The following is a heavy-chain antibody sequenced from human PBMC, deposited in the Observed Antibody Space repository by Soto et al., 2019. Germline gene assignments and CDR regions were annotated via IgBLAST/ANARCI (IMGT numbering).Heavy chain of an antibody. CDR1: GFTFSSYG. CDR3: ARVYGSSPNWFDP. J-gene: IGHJ5*02. D-gene: IGHD6-13*01. Sequence: GGSLRLSCAASGFTFSSYGMHWVRQAPGKGLEWVAVIWYDGSNKYYADSVKGRFTISRDNSKNTLYLQMNSLRAEDTAVYYCARVYGSSPNWFDPWGQGTLVTVSS. V-gene: IGHV3-33*01. CDR2: IWYDGSNK.